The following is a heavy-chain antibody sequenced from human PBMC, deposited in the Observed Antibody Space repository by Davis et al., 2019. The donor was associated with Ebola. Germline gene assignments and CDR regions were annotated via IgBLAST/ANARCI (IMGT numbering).Heavy chain of an antibody. CDR3: ARTRTGSYYYDSSGPGDY. CDR2: IYYSGST. D-gene: IGHD3-22*01. CDR1: GGSISSSNW. V-gene: IGHV4-4*02. Sequence: GSLRLSCAVSGGSISSSNWWSWVRQPPGKGLEWIGSIYYSGSTYYNPSLKSRVTISVDKSKNQFSLKLSSVTAADTAVYYCARTRTGSYYYDSSGPGDYWGQGTLVTVSS. J-gene: IGHJ4*02.